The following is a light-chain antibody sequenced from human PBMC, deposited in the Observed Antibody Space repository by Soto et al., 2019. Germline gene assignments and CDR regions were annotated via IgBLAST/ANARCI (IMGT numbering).Light chain of an antibody. J-gene: IGKJ1*01. Sequence: VLPHFPYTLAVYLGERATINCKSSQSVLYSSNNKNYLAWYQQKPGQPPKALIYWASSRESGVPDRFSGSGSGTDFTLTISSLQAEDVAVYYCQQYYTTPWTFGQGTKVDIK. CDR1: QSVLYSSNNKNY. CDR2: WAS. V-gene: IGKV4-1*01. CDR3: QQYYTTPWT.